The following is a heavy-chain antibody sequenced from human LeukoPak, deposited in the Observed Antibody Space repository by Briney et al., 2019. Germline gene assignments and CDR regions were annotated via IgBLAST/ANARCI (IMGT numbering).Heavy chain of an antibody. D-gene: IGHD5-24*01. J-gene: IGHJ6*03. V-gene: IGHV1-2*02. CDR3: ARGTRDGYNSNYYYYMDV. CDR2: INPNGGGT. Sequence: ASVKVSCKASGYTFTDYYMHWLRQAPGQGLEWMGWINPNGGGTNYVQKFQGRVTMTRDTSISTVYVELSRLTSEDTAVYYCARGTRDGYNSNYYYYMDVWGKGTTVTVSS. CDR1: GYTFTDYY.